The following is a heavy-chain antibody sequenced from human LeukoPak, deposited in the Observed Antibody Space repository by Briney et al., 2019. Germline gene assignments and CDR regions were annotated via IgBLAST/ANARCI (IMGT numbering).Heavy chain of an antibody. D-gene: IGHD3-22*01. CDR1: GFTFSSYG. J-gene: IGHJ4*02. CDR2: ILSDGSKE. CDR3: AKGGTYYYDSSGYPLFDY. V-gene: IGHV3-33*06. Sequence: GGSLRLSCAASGFTFSSYGMHWVRQAPGKGLEWVAVILSDGSKEFYTDSVKGRFTISRDNSKNTLYLQMNSLRAEDTALYYCAKGGTYYYDSSGYPLFDYWGQGTLVTVSS.